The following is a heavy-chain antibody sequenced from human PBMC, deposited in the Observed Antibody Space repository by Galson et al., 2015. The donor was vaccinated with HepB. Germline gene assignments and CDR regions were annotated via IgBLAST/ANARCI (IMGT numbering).Heavy chain of an antibody. CDR1: GFIFSNYG. Sequence: SLRLSCAAPGFIFSNYGMHWVRQAPGKGLEWVAAISYGSHKYHADSVRGRFTIPRDNSKNTLYLQMNGLSADDTAVYYCARDPREQWLVPTFLFDSWGQGALVTVSS. D-gene: IGHD6-19*01. CDR3: ARDPREQWLVPTFLFDS. J-gene: IGHJ4*02. V-gene: IGHV3-30*03. CDR2: ISYGSHK.